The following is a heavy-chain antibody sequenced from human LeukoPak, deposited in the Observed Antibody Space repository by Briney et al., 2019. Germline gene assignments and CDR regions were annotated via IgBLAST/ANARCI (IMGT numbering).Heavy chain of an antibody. J-gene: IGHJ5*02. D-gene: IGHD2/OR15-2a*01. CDR2: ISSSGSTI. CDR1: GFTFSDYY. V-gene: IGHV3-11*01. CDR3: AKRGNAISFFDP. Sequence: PGGSLRLSCAASGFTFSDYYMSWIRQAPGKGLEWVSYISSSGSTIYYADSVKGRFTISRDNSKNTLYLEMNNLRAEDTALYYCAKRGNAISFFDPWGQGTLVTVSS.